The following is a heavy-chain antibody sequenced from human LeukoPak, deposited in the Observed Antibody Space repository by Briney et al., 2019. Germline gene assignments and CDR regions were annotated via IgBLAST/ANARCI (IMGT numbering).Heavy chain of an antibody. V-gene: IGHV4-39*07. Sequence: SQTLSLTCTVSGGSISSGSYYWSWIRQPPGKGLEWIGSIYYSGSTYYNPSLKSRVTISVDTSKNQFSLKLSSVTAADTAVYYCARDYTIFGVVIIGAPIYDAFDIWGQGTMVTVSS. D-gene: IGHD3-3*01. CDR3: ARDYTIFGVVIIGAPIYDAFDI. CDR2: IYYSGST. CDR1: GGSISSGSYY. J-gene: IGHJ3*02.